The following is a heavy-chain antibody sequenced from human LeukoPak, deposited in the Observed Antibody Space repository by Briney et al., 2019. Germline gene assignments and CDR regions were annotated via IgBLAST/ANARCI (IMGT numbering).Heavy chain of an antibody. V-gene: IGHV3-66*02. Sequence: GGSLRLSCAASGFTFSSYGMNWVRQAPGKGLEWVSVIHGGGYTYYADPVKGRFTISRDNSKNTLYLQMNSLRAEDTAVYYCARLAYSSSLGDYWGQGTLVAVSS. CDR3: ARLAYSSSLGDY. CDR1: GFTFSSYG. J-gene: IGHJ4*02. D-gene: IGHD6-19*01. CDR2: IHGGGYT.